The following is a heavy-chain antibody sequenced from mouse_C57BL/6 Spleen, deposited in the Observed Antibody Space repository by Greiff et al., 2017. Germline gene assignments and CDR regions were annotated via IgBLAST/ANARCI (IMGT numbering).Heavy chain of an antibody. CDR1: GYAFSSYW. V-gene: IGHV1-80*01. J-gene: IGHJ4*01. CDR2: IYPGDGDT. D-gene: IGHD4-1*01. CDR3: ARSGTGRDAMDY. Sequence: LQESGAELVKPGASVKISCKASGYAFSSYWMNWVKQRPGKGLEWIGQIYPGDGDTNYNGKFKGKATLTADKSSSTAYMQLSSLTSEDSAVYFCARSGTGRDAMDYWGQGTSVTVSS.